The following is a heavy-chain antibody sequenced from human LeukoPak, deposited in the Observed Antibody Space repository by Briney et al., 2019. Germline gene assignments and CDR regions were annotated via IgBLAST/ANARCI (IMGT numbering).Heavy chain of an antibody. V-gene: IGHV1-2*02. CDR1: GYTFTSYG. CDR3: ARDTYTVLGMDV. CDR2: INPNSGGT. Sequence: GASVKVSCKASGYTFTSYGISWVRQAPGQGLEWMGWINPNSGGTNYAQKFQGRVTMTRDTSISTAYMELSRLRSDDTAVYYCARDTYTVLGMDVWGQGTTVTVSS. D-gene: IGHD2-2*02. J-gene: IGHJ6*02.